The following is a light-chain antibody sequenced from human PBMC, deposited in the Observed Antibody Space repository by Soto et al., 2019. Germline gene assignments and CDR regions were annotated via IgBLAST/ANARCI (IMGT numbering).Light chain of an antibody. J-gene: IGLJ7*01. V-gene: IGLV7-46*01. Sequence: QAVVTQETSLTVSPGGTVTLTCGSSTGSVTSAHYPDWFQQKPGQAPRTLIYDTNNKHSWTPARFSGSLLGGKAALTLSGAQPEDEADYYCLLSYNGAEVFGGGTQLTVL. CDR3: LLSYNGAEV. CDR2: DTN. CDR1: TGSVTSAHY.